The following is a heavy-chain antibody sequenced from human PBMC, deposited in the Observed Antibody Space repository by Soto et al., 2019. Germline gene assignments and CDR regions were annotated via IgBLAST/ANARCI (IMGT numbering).Heavy chain of an antibody. J-gene: IGHJ6*03. CDR2: FDPEDGET. Sequence: QVQLVQSGAEVKKPGASVKVSCKVSGYTLTELSMHWVRQAPGKGLEWLGGFDPEDGETIYAKKFQGRVTMTEDTSTDTAYMELSSLRSEDTAVYYCAPGTHMVVAATPHYYYMDVWGKGTTVTVSS. CDR1: GYTLTELS. D-gene: IGHD2-15*01. V-gene: IGHV1-24*01. CDR3: APGTHMVVAATPHYYYMDV.